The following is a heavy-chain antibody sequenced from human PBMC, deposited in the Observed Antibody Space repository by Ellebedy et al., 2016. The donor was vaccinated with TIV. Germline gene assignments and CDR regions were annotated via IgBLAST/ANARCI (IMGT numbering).Heavy chain of an antibody. CDR2: IFYTGST. Sequence: MPSETLSLTCTVSGGSISDYYWSWIRQPPGKGLEYIGYIFYTGSTSYDPSLKSRVTISVDTLKNQFSVKLNSVTAADTAVYYCASEPPYFYGASGIYLQDFWGQGTLVTVSS. J-gene: IGHJ4*02. V-gene: IGHV4-59*08. CDR3: ASEPPYFYGASGIYLQDF. D-gene: IGHD3-10*01. CDR1: GGSISDYY.